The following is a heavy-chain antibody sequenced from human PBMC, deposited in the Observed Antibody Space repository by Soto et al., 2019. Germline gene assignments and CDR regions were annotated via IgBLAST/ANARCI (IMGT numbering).Heavy chain of an antibody. CDR1: GYSISSSNW. J-gene: IGHJ4*02. CDR2: IYYSGTT. Sequence: SETLSLTCAVSGYSISSSNWWGWIRQPPGKGLEWIGYIYYSGTTYYNPSLKSRVTMSVDTSKNQFSLKLTSVTAVDTAVYYCASREIQGPIDYWGQGALVTVSS. CDR3: ASREIQGPIDY. V-gene: IGHV4-28*01. D-gene: IGHD1-26*01.